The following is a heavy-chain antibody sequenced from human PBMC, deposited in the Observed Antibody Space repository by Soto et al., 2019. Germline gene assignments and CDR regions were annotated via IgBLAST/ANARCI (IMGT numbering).Heavy chain of an antibody. CDR1: GYTFTSYG. J-gene: IGHJ3*02. CDR3: ARDRRITIFGVVIGDAFDI. D-gene: IGHD3-3*01. V-gene: IGHV1-18*01. CDR2: ISAYNGNT. Sequence: GASVKVSCKASGYTFTSYGISWVRQAPGQGLEWMGWISAYNGNTNYAQKLQGRVTMTTDTSTSTAYMELRSLRSDDTAVYYCARDRRITIFGVVIGDAFDIWGQGTMVT.